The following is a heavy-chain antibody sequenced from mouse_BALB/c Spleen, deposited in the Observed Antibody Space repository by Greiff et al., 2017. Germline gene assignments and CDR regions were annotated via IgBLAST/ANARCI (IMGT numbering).Heavy chain of an antibody. CDR2: ISSGGSYT. CDR1: GFTFSSYT. D-gene: IGHD4-1*01. CDR3: APGWEAWFAY. J-gene: IGHJ3*01. V-gene: IGHV5-6-4*01. Sequence: DVMLVESGGGLVKPGGSLKLSCAASGFTFSSYTMSWVRQTPEKRLEWVATISSGGSYTYYPDSVKGRFTISGDNAKNTLYLQMSSLKTEDTAMYYCAPGWEAWFAYWGQGTLVTVSA.